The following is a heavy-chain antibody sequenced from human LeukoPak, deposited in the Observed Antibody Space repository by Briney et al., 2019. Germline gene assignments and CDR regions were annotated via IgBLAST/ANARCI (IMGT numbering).Heavy chain of an antibody. CDR3: ARGKYYYDSSSSYRYFDP. Sequence: PSETLSLTCTVSGGSISSYYWSWIRQPAGKGLEWIGRIYTTGSTNYSPSLKSRVTMSIDTSKKQFSLKLTSVTAADTAVYYCARGKYYYDSSSSYRYFDPWGQGTLVTVSS. J-gene: IGHJ5*02. CDR1: GGSISSYY. D-gene: IGHD3-22*01. V-gene: IGHV4-4*07. CDR2: IYTTGST.